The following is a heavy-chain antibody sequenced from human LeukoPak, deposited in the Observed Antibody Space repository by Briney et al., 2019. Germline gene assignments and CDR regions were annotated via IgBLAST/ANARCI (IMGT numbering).Heavy chain of an antibody. J-gene: IGHJ4*02. Sequence: GGSLRLSCAAPGFTFSDHYMDWVRQAPGKGLEWVGRTRNKANSYTTEYAASVKGRFTISRDDSKNSLYLQMNSLKTEDTAVYYCARSSGGGIDYWGQGTLVTVSS. V-gene: IGHV3-72*01. CDR1: GFTFSDHY. CDR3: ARSSGGGIDY. CDR2: TRNKANSYTT. D-gene: IGHD3-22*01.